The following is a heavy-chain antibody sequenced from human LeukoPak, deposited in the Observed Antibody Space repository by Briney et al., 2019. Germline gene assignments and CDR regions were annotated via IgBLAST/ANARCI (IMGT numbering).Heavy chain of an antibody. J-gene: IGHJ5*02. CDR1: GFTFSRYW. CDR2: IKQDGSEK. Sequence: PGGSLRLSCTASGFTFSRYWMSWVRQTPEKGLEWVANIKQDGSEKVYVDSVKGRFTISRDNAKSSLYLQMSGLRADDTAVYYCARDTGDYYRSGSYFDPWGQGTLVIVSS. CDR3: ARDTGDYYRSGSYFDP. D-gene: IGHD3-10*01. V-gene: IGHV3-7*05.